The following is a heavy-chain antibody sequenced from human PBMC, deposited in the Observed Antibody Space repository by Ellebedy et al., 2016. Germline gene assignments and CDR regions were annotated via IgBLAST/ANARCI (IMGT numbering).Heavy chain of an antibody. CDR2: ISGTGGST. CDR1: GFTLSTYA. V-gene: IGHV3-23*01. J-gene: IGHJ4*02. CDR3: ARDGYNEIPFDY. D-gene: IGHD5-24*01. Sequence: GESLKISXAASGFTLSTYAMSWVRQAPGKGLEWVSFISGTGGSTDYVDSVKGRFTISRDNSQNMLYLQMNSLRAEDTAVYFCARDGYNEIPFDYWGRGALVTVSS.